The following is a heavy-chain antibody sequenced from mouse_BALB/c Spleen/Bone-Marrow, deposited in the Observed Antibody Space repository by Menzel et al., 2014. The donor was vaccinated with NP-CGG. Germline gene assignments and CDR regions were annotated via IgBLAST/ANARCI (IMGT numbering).Heavy chain of an antibody. V-gene: IGHV1S132*01. Sequence: QVQLQQSGTELVKPGASVELSCKTSGYTFTNYWIQWVKQRPGQGLGWIGEIFPGICTTYYNEKFKGKATLTIDTSSSTAYMQLSSLTSEDSAVYFCARGGNYGYWGQGTTLTVSS. D-gene: IGHD2-1*01. CDR2: IFPGICTT. CDR3: ARGGNYGY. J-gene: IGHJ2*01. CDR1: GYTFTNYW.